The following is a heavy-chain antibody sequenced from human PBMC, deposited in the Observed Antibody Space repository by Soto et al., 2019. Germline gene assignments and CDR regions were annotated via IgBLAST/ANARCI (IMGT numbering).Heavy chain of an antibody. V-gene: IGHV1-69*13. CDR2: IIPIFGTA. D-gene: IGHD3-22*01. CDR3: ARDARSSGSLVPPTVDP. CDR1: GGTFSSYA. Sequence: VKVSCKASGGTFSSYAISWVRQAPGQGLEWMGGIIPIFGTANYAQKFQGRVTITADESTSTAYMELSSLRSEDTAVYYCARDARSSGSLVPPTVDPWGQGTLVTVSS. J-gene: IGHJ5*02.